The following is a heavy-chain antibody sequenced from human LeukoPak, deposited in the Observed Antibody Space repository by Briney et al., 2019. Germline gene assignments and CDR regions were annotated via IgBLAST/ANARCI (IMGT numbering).Heavy chain of an antibody. CDR1: AYTFTDYY. D-gene: IGHD3-22*01. CDR2: INPSSGDT. J-gene: IGHJ4*02. V-gene: IGHV1-2*06. Sequence: GASVKVSCKASAYTFTDYYVHWVRQAPGQGLEWMGRINPSSGDTNYAQKLQGRVTMTTDTSTSTAYMELRSLRSDDTAVYYCARDVTDSSGYYYVSLDWGQGTLVTVSS. CDR3: ARDVTDSSGYYYVSLD.